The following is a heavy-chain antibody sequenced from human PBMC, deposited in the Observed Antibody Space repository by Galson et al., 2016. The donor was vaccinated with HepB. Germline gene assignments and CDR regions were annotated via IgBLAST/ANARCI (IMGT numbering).Heavy chain of an antibody. CDR3: AKDLRYVMDV. CDR1: RFTFSNYG. J-gene: IGHJ6*02. V-gene: IGHV3-33*06. CDR2: IWYDGSNK. Sequence: SLRLSCAASRFTFSNYGMHWVRQAPGKGLEWVAVIWYDGSNKYYGDSVKGRFTISRDNSKNTLYLQMNSLRAEDTAVYYCAKDLRYVMDVWGQGTTVTVSS.